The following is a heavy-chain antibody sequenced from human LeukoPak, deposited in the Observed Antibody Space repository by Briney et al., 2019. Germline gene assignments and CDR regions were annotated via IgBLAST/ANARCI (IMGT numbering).Heavy chain of an antibody. CDR1: GFTVSSNY. CDR2: IYSGGST. V-gene: IGHV3-53*05. CDR3: AKSEGGEAYAFDI. D-gene: IGHD3-10*01. Sequence: GGSLRLSCAASGFTVSSNYMSWVRQAPGKGLEWVSVIYSGGSTYYADSVKGRFTISRDNSKNSLYLQMNSLRTEDTALYHCAKSEGGEAYAFDIWGQGTMVTVSS. J-gene: IGHJ3*02.